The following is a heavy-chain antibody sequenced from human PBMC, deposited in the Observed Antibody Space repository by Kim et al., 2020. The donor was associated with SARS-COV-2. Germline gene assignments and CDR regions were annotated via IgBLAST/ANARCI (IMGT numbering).Heavy chain of an antibody. CDR3: ARDAVSYGVDV. CDR1: GFTVSSNY. Sequence: GGSLRLSCAASGFTVSSNYMNWVRQAPGNGLEWVSVIYSGGSTYYADSVKGRFTISRDNSKNTLYLQMNSLRAEDTAVYYCARDAVSYGVDVWGQGTTVTVSS. CDR2: IYSGGST. J-gene: IGHJ6*02. D-gene: IGHD3-16*01. V-gene: IGHV3-53*01.